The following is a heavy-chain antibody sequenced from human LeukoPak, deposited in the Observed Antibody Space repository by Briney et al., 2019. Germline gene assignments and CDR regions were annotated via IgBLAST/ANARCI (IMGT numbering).Heavy chain of an antibody. V-gene: IGHV3-48*03. D-gene: IGHD6-13*01. CDR3: ARDQAYSSSWYDLGLGY. J-gene: IGHJ4*02. CDR2: ISSSGSTI. Sequence: GESLRLSCAASGFTFSSYEMNWVRQAPGKGLEWVSYISSSGSTIYYADSVKGRFTISRDNAKNSLYLQMNSLRAEDTAVYYCARDQAYSSSWYDLGLGYWGQGTLVTVSS. CDR1: GFTFSSYE.